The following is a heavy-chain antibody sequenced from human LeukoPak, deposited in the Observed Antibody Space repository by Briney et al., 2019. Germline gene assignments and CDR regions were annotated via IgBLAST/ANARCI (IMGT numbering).Heavy chain of an antibody. J-gene: IGHJ2*01. Sequence: SETLSLTCAVSGGSISNFHWSWIRQPPGKGLEWIGNIYYIGTTNYNPSLKSRITMSVDTSRNQFSLQLTSVTAADTAVYYCARGRTGNWYFDLWGRGTLVTVSS. CDR1: GGSISNFH. CDR3: ARGRTGNWYFDL. D-gene: IGHD7-27*01. CDR2: IYYIGTT. V-gene: IGHV4-59*08.